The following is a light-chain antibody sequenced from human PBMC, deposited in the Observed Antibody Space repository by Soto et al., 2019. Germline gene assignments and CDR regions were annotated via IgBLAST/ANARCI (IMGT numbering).Light chain of an antibody. CDR1: QGITSY. CDR3: QQRSNWPPT. CDR2: GAS. J-gene: IGKJ1*01. Sequence: IQLTQSPSSLSASVGDSVTITCRASQGITSYLAWYQQKPGKAPNLLIYGASTLQSGVPSRFSGSGSGTDFTLTINSLQAEDFATYYCQQRSNWPPTFGQGTKVEIK. V-gene: IGKV1-9*01.